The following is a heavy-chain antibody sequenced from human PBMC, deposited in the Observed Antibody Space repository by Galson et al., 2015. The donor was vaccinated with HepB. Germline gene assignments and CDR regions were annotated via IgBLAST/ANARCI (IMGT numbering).Heavy chain of an antibody. J-gene: IGHJ5*02. CDR2: IIPILGIA. CDR3: ARDNTLITGTTRGWFDP. Sequence: SVKVSCKASGGTFSSYAISWVRQAPGQGLEWMGRIIPILGIANYAQKFQGRVTITADKSTSTAYMELSSLRSEDTAVYYCARDNTLITGTTRGWFDPWGQGTLVTVSS. D-gene: IGHD1-7*01. CDR1: GGTFSSYA. V-gene: IGHV1-69*04.